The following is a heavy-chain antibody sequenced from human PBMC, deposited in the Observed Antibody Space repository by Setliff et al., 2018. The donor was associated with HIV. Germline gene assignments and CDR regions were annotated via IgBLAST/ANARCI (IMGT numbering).Heavy chain of an antibody. V-gene: IGHV4-34*01. J-gene: IGHJ4*02. Sequence: PSETLSLTCAVYRGSFRGYHWNWVRQPPGKGLEWIGEINHSGSTNYNPSLKSRVTISVDPSKNQLSLNLDSVTAADTAVFYCAREPTVTSRSGYFDYWGQGTLVTSPQ. CDR1: RGSFRGYH. D-gene: IGHD4-17*01. CDR2: INHSGST. CDR3: AREPTVTSRSGYFDY.